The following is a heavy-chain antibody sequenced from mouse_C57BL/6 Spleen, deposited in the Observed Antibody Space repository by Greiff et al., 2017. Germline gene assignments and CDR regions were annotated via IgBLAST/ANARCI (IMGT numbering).Heavy chain of an antibody. CDR1: GYAFSSYW. J-gene: IGHJ3*01. V-gene: IGHV1-80*01. CDR3: ARWNDGHVGFAY. D-gene: IGHD2-3*01. CDR2: IYPGDGDT. Sequence: VQLQQSGAELVKPGASLKISCKASGYAFSSYWMNWVKQRPGKGLEWIGQIYPGDGDTNYNGKFKGKATLTADKSSSTAYMQLSSLTSEDSAVYFCARWNDGHVGFAYWGQGTLVTVSA.